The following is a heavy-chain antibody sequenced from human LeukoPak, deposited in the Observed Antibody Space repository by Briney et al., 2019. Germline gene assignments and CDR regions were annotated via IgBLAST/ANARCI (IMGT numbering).Heavy chain of an antibody. Sequence: PGGSLRLSCAASGFTFSSYAMSWVRQAPGKGLEWVSAISGSGGSTYYADSVKGRFTISRDNSKNTLYLQMNSRRAEDTAVYYCAKDRDFYGSGSYYNWGQGTLVTVSS. V-gene: IGHV3-23*01. CDR1: GFTFSSYA. J-gene: IGHJ4*02. CDR2: ISGSGGST. D-gene: IGHD3-10*01. CDR3: AKDRDFYGSGSYYN.